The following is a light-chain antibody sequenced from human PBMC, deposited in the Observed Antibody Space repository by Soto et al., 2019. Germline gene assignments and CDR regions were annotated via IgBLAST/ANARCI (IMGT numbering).Light chain of an antibody. CDR3: HQYGSSPGT. V-gene: IGKV3-20*01. CDR2: GAS. Sequence: EIALTQSSGTLSLSPGERATLSCRASQSVTSNYLAWYQQKPGQAPRLLLFGASIRDTGIPVRFSGSGSGTDFTLTITRLEPEDFAVYYCHQYGSSPGTFGQGTKVEVK. J-gene: IGKJ1*01. CDR1: QSVTSNY.